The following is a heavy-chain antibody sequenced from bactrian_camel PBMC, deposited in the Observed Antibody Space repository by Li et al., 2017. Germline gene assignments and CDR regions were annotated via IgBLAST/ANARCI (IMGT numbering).Heavy chain of an antibody. CDR1: GYLISSCG. Sequence: HVQLVESGGGSVQAGGSLKLSCVASGYLISSCGMGWYRQGPGNERDLVAVIGRDGATNYADSVKGRFEISKNDAENTAYLQMNGLKIEGTAVYYCAGMATGTDCYADGISWSKTGYRQWWGDGTQVTVS. V-gene: IGHV3S56*01. J-gene: IGHJ4*01. CDR2: IGRDGAT. D-gene: IGHD5*01. CDR3: AGMATGTDCYADGISWSKTGYRQW.